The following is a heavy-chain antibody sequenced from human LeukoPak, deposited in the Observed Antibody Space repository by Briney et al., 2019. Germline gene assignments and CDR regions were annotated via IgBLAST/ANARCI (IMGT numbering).Heavy chain of an antibody. CDR1: GFTFKRYG. CDR3: ARGAITGGYYFDY. D-gene: IGHD3-16*01. J-gene: IGHJ4*02. Sequence: GGSLRLSCAASGFTFKRYGMHWVRQAPGKGLEWVAVIWYDGSNENYADSVKGRFTISRDNSKSILYLQMNSLRVEDTAVYYCARGAITGGYYFDYWGRGALVTVSS. V-gene: IGHV3-33*01. CDR2: IWYDGSNE.